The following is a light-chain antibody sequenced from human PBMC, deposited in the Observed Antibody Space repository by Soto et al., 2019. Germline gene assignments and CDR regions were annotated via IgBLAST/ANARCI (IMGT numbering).Light chain of an antibody. CDR1: QSVSSN. CDR2: GTY. Sequence: IVMTQSPATLSVSPGERATLSCRASQSVSSNLAWYQQKPGQAPRLLIYGTYIRATGIPARFSGSGSGTEFTLTISSLQSEDFAVYYCQQYNNWPPLTFGGGTKVEIK. CDR3: QQYNNWPPLT. J-gene: IGKJ4*01. V-gene: IGKV3D-15*01.